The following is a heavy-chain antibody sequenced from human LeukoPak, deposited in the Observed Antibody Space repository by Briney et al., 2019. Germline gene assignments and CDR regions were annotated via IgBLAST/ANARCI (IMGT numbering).Heavy chain of an antibody. CDR1: GYTLTELS. D-gene: IGHD3-22*01. Sequence: ASVKVSCKVSGYTLTELSMHWVRQAPGKGLEWMGGFDPEDGETIYAQKFQGRVTMTTDTSTSTAYMELRSLRSDDTAVYYCARVSYYDSSGYYYPYYYYYMDVWGKGTTVTVSS. V-gene: IGHV1-24*01. CDR3: ARVSYYDSSGYYYPYYYYYMDV. CDR2: FDPEDGET. J-gene: IGHJ6*03.